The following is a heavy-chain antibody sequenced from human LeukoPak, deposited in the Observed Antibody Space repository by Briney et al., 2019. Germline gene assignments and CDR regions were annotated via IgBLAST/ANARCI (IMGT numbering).Heavy chain of an antibody. J-gene: IGHJ4*02. D-gene: IGHD6-19*01. V-gene: IGHV3-23*01. CDR3: AKGYSSGWTPFDY. CDR2: IGDSGEIE. CDR1: GLILRGHA. Sequence: PGGSLTLSCEASGLILRGHAMSWVRQAPGKGLEWVSGIGDSGEIERYAGSVKGRFTISRDNFRNTVYLEMRSLRPEDTAVYYCAKGYSSGWTPFDYWGQGTQVTVSS.